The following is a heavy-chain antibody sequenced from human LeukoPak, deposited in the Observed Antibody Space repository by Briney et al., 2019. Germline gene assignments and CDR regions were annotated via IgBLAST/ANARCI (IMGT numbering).Heavy chain of an antibody. CDR2: INYSGST. D-gene: IGHD3-22*01. J-gene: IGHJ1*01. CDR1: GFTTSSYD. V-gene: IGHV4-59*01. CDR3: ARESYWKSSGYGVQH. Sequence: AGSLCLSCAVSGFTTSSYDMSWVRQPPGKGLEWVGDINYSGSTNYNPFLHSRVNIPVDTSKNQFYLKLRSVTAADTAVYYCARESYWKSSGYGVQHWGQGTLVTVCS.